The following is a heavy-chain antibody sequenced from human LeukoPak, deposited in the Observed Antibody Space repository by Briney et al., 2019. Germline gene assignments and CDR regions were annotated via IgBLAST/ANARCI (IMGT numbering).Heavy chain of an antibody. D-gene: IGHD4-23*01. CDR3: ARVNGGYIDY. Sequence: SVKVSCKVTGGTFSSYGITWVRRAPGQGLEWMGRIIPFLGVTNYAQKFQGRVTTTADKSTSTAYMELSSLRSEDTAVYYCARVNGGYIDYWGQGTLVTVSS. V-gene: IGHV1-69*04. CDR2: IIPFLGVT. J-gene: IGHJ4*02. CDR1: GGTFSSYG.